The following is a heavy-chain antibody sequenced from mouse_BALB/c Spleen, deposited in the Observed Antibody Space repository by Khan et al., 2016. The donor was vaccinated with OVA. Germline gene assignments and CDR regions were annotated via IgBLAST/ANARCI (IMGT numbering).Heavy chain of an antibody. Sequence: QLEESGGGLVQPGGSRKLSCAASGFTFSTYGMHWVRQAPEKGLEWVAYISGDSSTIYYADTVKGRFTISRDNPKNTLFLQMTSLMSEDTARYYCATSYFYGYYFDYWGPGTTLTVSS. V-gene: IGHV5-17*02. J-gene: IGHJ2*01. CDR1: GFTFSTYG. CDR2: ISGDSSTI. D-gene: IGHD1-1*01. CDR3: ATSYFYGYYFDY.